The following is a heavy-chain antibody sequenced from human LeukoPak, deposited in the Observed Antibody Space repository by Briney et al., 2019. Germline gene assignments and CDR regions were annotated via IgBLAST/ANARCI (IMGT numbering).Heavy chain of an antibody. CDR2: IYPGDSNA. V-gene: IGHV5-51*01. CDR3: ARSGGTVTTSDAFDI. CDR1: GYPFNNRW. Sequence: GESLKISCKGSGYPFNNRWIAWVRQMPGKGLEWMGFIYPGDSNARYSPSFQGQVTISADKSISTAYLQWSSLKASDTAMYYCARSGGTVTTSDAFDIWGQGTMVTVSS. J-gene: IGHJ3*02. D-gene: IGHD4-17*01.